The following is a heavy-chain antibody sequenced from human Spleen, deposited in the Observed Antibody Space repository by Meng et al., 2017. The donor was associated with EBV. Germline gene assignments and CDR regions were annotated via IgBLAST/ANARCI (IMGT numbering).Heavy chain of an antibody. V-gene: IGHV1-46*01. CDR3: AREVAGASLDY. CDR1: GYPLTSFF. D-gene: IGHD1-26*01. J-gene: IGHJ4*02. Sequence: HLVPRMPKNEKPQATLKVSCKVLGYPLTSFFIQWVRPAPGQGLAWMGIINPSGGRTSYSQKFQGRVTMTGDTSTSTVYMELSSLRSEDTAVYYCAREVAGASLDYWGQGTLVTVSS. CDR2: INPSGGRT.